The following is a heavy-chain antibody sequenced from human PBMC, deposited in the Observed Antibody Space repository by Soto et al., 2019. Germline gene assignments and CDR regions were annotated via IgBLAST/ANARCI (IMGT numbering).Heavy chain of an antibody. D-gene: IGHD3-22*01. V-gene: IGHV3-48*01. J-gene: IGHJ6*03. Sequence: PGGSLRLSCAASGFTFSSYSMNWVRQAPGKGLEWVSYISSSSSTIYYADSVKGRFTISRDNAKNSLYLQMNSLRAEDTAVYYCARVERWLSPGDYYMDVWGKGTTVTVSS. CDR2: ISSSSSTI. CDR1: GFTFSSYS. CDR3: ARVERWLSPGDYYMDV.